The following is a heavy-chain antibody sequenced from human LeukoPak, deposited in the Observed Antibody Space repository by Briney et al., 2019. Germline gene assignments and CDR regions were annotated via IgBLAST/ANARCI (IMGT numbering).Heavy chain of an antibody. J-gene: IGHJ4*02. CDR1: GGSISTYY. V-gene: IGHV4-59*01. D-gene: IGHD3-16*01. CDR3: ARGWGNYVDY. CDR2: IYYSGST. Sequence: PSETLSLTCTVSGGSISTYYWSWIRQPPGKGLEWIGYIYYSGSTNYNPSLKSRVTISVDTSKNQFSLKLSSVTAADTAVYYCARGWGNYVDYWGQGTLVTVSS.